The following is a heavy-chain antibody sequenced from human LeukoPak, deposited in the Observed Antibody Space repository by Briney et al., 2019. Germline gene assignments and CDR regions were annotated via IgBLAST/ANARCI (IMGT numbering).Heavy chain of an antibody. CDR1: GFTFDSYA. CDR3: AKRGNVGYCSSTSCYYFDY. CDR2: ISGSGGST. D-gene: IGHD2-2*01. Sequence: GGSLRLSCAASGFTFDSYAMTWVRQAPGKGLEWVSAISGSGGSTFYADSVKGRFTISRDNSKNTLYLQMNSLRAEDTAVYYCAKRGNVGYCSSTSCYYFDYWGQGTLVTVSS. J-gene: IGHJ4*02. V-gene: IGHV3-23*01.